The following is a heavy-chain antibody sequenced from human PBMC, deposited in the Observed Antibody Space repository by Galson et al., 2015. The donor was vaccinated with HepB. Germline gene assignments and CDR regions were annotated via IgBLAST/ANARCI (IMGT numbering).Heavy chain of an antibody. CDR2: IIPILGIA. J-gene: IGHJ4*02. Sequence: SVKVSCKASGGTFSSYTISWVRQAPGQGLGWMGRIIPILGIANYAQKFQGRVTITADKSTSTAYMELSSLRSEDTAVYYCARDREEELLVFDYWGQGTLVTVSS. CDR3: ARDREEELLVFDY. CDR1: GGTFSSYT. V-gene: IGHV1-69*04. D-gene: IGHD1-26*01.